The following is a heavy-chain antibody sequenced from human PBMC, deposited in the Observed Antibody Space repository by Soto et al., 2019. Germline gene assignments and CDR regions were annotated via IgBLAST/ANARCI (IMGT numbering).Heavy chain of an antibody. Sequence: EVQLLESGGGLVQPGGSLRLSCAASGFTFSGYAMNWVRQAPGKGLEWVSVISGSGDSTYYADSVKGRFTISRDNSKNTLYLHRNSLRAEHTAVYYCARRSSGWYFDYWGQGTLVTVSS. D-gene: IGHD6-19*01. V-gene: IGHV3-23*01. CDR2: ISGSGDST. CDR3: ARRSSGWYFDY. CDR1: GFTFSGYA. J-gene: IGHJ4*02.